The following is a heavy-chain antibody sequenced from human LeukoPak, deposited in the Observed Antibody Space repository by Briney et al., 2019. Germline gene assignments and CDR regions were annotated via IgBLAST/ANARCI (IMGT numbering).Heavy chain of an antibody. V-gene: IGHV3-23*01. Sequence: PGGSLRLSCAASGFTFSSYAMSWVRQAPGKGLEWVSAISGSGGSTYYADSVKGRFTISRDNSKNTLNLQMNSLRAEDTAVYYCAKDPGNYYYYYGMDVWGQGTTVTVSS. J-gene: IGHJ6*02. CDR2: ISGSGGST. D-gene: IGHD4-23*01. CDR1: GFTFSSYA. CDR3: AKDPGNYYYYYGMDV.